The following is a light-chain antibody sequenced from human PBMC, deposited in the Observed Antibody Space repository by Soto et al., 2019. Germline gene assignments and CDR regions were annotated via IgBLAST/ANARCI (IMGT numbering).Light chain of an antibody. J-gene: IGLJ1*01. CDR2: DVN. V-gene: IGLV2-14*03. CDR1: SSDVGSYNS. CDR3: SSFTSSTSYV. Sequence: QSALTQPASVSGSPGQSIAISCTGTSSDVGSYNSVSWYQQYPGKAPKLMIHDVNTLPSGISDRFSGSKSGNTASLTISGLQAEDEADYYCSSFTSSTSYVFGTGTKVTVL.